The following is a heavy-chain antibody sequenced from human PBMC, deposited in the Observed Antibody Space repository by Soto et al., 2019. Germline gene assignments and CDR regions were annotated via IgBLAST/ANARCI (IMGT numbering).Heavy chain of an antibody. D-gene: IGHD6-13*01. CDR1: GFTFSSHW. CDR2: IKQDGSEK. V-gene: IGHV3-7*01. J-gene: IGHJ4*02. CDR3: ARDQHIAAAGRTDY. Sequence: PGGSLRLSCAASGFTFSSHWMNWVRQAPGKGLERVANIKQDGSEKYYVDYVKGRFTISRDNAKNALYLQMHSMIAEDTAVYYCARDQHIAAAGRTDYWGQGT.